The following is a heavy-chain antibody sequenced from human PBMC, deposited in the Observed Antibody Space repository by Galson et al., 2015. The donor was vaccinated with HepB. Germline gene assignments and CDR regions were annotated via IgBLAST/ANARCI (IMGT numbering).Heavy chain of an antibody. D-gene: IGHD3-22*01. V-gene: IGHV6-1*01. CDR2: TYYRSKWYN. CDR3: ARDAYDSTPLYYYYGMDV. CDR1: GDSVSSNSAA. J-gene: IGHJ6*02. Sequence: CAISGDSVSSNSAAWNWIRQSPSRGLEWLGRTYYRSKWYNDYAVSVKSRITINPDTSKNQFSLQLNSVTPEDTAVYYCARDAYDSTPLYYYYGMDVWGQGTTVTVSS.